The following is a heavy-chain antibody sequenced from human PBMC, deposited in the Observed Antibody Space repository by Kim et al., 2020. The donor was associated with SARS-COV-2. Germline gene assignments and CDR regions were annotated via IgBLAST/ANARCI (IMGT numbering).Heavy chain of an antibody. CDR2: INPNSGGT. Sequence: ASVKVSCKASGYTFTGYYMHWVRQAPGQGLEWMGWINPNSGGTNYAQKFQGRVTMTRDTSISTAYMELSRLRSDDTAVYYCARDGYCSSTSCSSLFDPWGQGTLVTVSS. J-gene: IGHJ5*02. CDR1: GYTFTGYY. V-gene: IGHV1-2*02. D-gene: IGHD2-2*01. CDR3: ARDGYCSSTSCSSLFDP.